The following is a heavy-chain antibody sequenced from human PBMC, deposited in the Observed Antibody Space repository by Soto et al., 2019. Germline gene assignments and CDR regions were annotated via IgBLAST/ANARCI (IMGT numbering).Heavy chain of an antibody. CDR2: ISGSGGST. J-gene: IGHJ4*02. V-gene: IGHV3-23*01. CDR3: AKDYKELLWFGELLPLKCSDS. Sequence: GCCLRHRYGASRFTVSSYAMSGVRKAPGKGLEWVSAISGSGGSTYYADSVKGRFTISRDNSKNTLYLQMNSLRAEDTAVYYCAKDYKELLWFGELLPLKCSDSGGQGTLVTVSS. CDR1: RFTVSSYA. D-gene: IGHD3-10*01.